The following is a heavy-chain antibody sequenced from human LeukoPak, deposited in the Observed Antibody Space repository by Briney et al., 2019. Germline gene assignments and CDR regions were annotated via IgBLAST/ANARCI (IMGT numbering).Heavy chain of an antibody. CDR1: GGSFSGYY. V-gene: IGHV4-34*01. Sequence: PSETLSLTCAVYGGSFSGYYWSWIRQPPGKGLEWIGEINHSGSTNYNPSLKSRVTISVDTSKNQFSLKLSSVTAADTAVYYCARVDYSNSTTKDWGQGTLVTVSS. J-gene: IGHJ4*02. D-gene: IGHD4-11*01. CDR2: INHSGST. CDR3: ARVDYSNSTTKD.